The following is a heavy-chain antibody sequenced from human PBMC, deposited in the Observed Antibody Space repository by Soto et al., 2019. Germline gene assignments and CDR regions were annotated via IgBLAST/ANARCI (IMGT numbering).Heavy chain of an antibody. Sequence: ASVKVSCKASGGTFSSYAISWVRQAPGQGLEWMGGIIPIFGTANYAQKFQGRVTITADESTSTAYMELSSLRSEDTAVYYCARSGYYYGSGSLYYYGMDVWGQGTTVTVSS. V-gene: IGHV1-69*13. D-gene: IGHD3-10*01. CDR1: GGTFSSYA. J-gene: IGHJ6*02. CDR2: IIPIFGTA. CDR3: ARSGYYYGSGSLYYYGMDV.